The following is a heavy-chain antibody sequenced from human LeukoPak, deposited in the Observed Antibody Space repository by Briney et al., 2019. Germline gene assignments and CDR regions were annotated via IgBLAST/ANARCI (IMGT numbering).Heavy chain of an antibody. V-gene: IGHV3-53*01. CDR3: ARAPTIVGYTSRELGHWYFDV. J-gene: IGHJ2*01. Sequence: GGSLRLSCTVSGFTASSNSMSWVRQAPGKGLEWVSFIYSDNTHYSDSVKGRFTISRDNSKNTLYLQMNSLRAEDTAVYYCARAPTIVGYTSRELGHWYFDVWGRGTLVTVSS. D-gene: IGHD6-13*01. CDR1: GFTASSNS. CDR2: IYSDNT.